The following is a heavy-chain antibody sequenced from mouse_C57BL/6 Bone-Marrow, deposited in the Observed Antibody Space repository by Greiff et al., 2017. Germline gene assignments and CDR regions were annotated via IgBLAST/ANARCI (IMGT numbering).Heavy chain of an antibody. CDR3: AKLRLRAY. CDR2: IWGGGSS. V-gene: IGHV2-9*01. D-gene: IGHD3-2*02. Sequence: VQLVESGPGLVAPSQSLSITCTVSGFSLTSYGVDWVRQPPGKGLEWLGVIWGGGSSNYTSALMSRLSISKDNSKSQVFLKMNSRQTDDTAMYYCAKLRLRAYWGQGTLVTVS. CDR1: GFSLTSYG. J-gene: IGHJ3*01.